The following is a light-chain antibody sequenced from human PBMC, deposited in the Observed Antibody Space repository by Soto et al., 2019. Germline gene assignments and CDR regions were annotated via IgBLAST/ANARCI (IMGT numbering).Light chain of an antibody. CDR3: GTWDSSLSAGV. Sequence: QSVLTQPPSVSAGPGQTVTISCSGRSSNIGNNYVSWYQQLPGTAPKLLIYDNNKRPSGIPDRFSGSKSGTSATLGITGLQTGDEADYYCGTWDSSLSAGVFGGRTKLTVL. V-gene: IGLV1-51*01. CDR2: DNN. CDR1: SSNIGNNY. J-gene: IGLJ2*01.